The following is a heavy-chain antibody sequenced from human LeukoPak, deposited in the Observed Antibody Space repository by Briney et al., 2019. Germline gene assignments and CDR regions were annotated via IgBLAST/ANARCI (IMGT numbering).Heavy chain of an antibody. CDR2: INPNSGGT. V-gene: IGHV1-2*06. Sequence: GASVKVSCKASGYTFTGYYMHWVRQAPGQGLEGMGRINPNSGGTNYAQKFQGRVTMTRDTSISTAYMELSRLRSDDTAVYYCARATAMVFFDYWGQGTLVTVSS. CDR1: GYTFTGYY. CDR3: ARATAMVFFDY. J-gene: IGHJ4*02. D-gene: IGHD5-18*01.